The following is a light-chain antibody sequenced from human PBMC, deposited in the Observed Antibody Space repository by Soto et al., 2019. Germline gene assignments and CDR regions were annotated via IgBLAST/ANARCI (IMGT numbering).Light chain of an antibody. Sequence: QSALTQPASVSGSPGQSITTSCTGTSSDVGGYNYVSWYQRHPGKAPKLIIYDVNNRPSGVSNRFSGSKSGNTASLTISGLQAEDEADYYCGSYTRGNTVVFGGGTKLTVL. CDR2: DVN. V-gene: IGLV2-14*01. J-gene: IGLJ2*01. CDR3: GSYTRGNTVV. CDR1: SSDVGGYNY.